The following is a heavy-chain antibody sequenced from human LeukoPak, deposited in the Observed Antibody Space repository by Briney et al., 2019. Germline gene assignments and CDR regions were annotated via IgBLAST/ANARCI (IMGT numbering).Heavy chain of an antibody. D-gene: IGHD1-26*01. CDR1: GGSISSYY. Sequence: SETLSLTCTVSGGSISSYYWSWIRQPPGKGLEWIGYIYYSGSTNYNPSLKSRVTISVDTSKNQFSLKLSSVTAADTAVYYCARARNGSYHLDFDYWGQGTLVTVSS. J-gene: IGHJ4*02. CDR3: ARARNGSYHLDFDY. V-gene: IGHV4-59*01. CDR2: IYYSGST.